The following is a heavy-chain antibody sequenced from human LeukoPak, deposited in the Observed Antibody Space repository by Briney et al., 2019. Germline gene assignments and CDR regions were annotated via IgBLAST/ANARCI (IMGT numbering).Heavy chain of an antibody. J-gene: IGHJ4*02. CDR3: ARAPYWQQLGLGY. D-gene: IGHD6-13*01. V-gene: IGHV1-46*01. Sequence: ASVKVSSKASGYTFTSYYMHWVRQTPGQGLEWMGIINPSGGSTSYAQKFQGRVTMTRDMSTSTVYMELSSLRSDDTAVYYCARAPYWQQLGLGYWGQGTLVTVSS. CDR2: INPSGGST. CDR1: GYTFTSYY.